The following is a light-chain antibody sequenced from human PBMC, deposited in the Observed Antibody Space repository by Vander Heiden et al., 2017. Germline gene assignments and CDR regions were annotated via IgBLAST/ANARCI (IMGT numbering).Light chain of an antibody. CDR2: GKN. Sequence: SSELTHDPAVSVALGQPVRITCQGDSRRSYYASWYQQKAGQAPVLVIYGKNNRPSGIPDRFSGSSAGNTASLTITGAQAEDEADYYCNSRDSSGNPYVFGTGTKVTVL. V-gene: IGLV3-19*01. CDR3: NSRDSSGNPYV. CDR1: SRRSYY. J-gene: IGLJ1*01.